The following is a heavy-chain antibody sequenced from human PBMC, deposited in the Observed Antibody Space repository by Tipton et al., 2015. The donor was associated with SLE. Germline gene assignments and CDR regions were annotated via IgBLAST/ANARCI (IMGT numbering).Heavy chain of an antibody. J-gene: IGHJ3*02. V-gene: IGHV4-4*07. CDR2: IYTSGST. CDR1: GGSISSYY. D-gene: IGHD4-11*01. Sequence: TLSLTCTVSGGSISSYYWSWIRQPAGKGLEWIGHIYTSGSTNYNPSLKSRVTISVDTSKNQFSLKLSSVTAADTAVYYCARDHDYSNAFDIWGQGTMVTVSS. CDR3: ARDHDYSNAFDI.